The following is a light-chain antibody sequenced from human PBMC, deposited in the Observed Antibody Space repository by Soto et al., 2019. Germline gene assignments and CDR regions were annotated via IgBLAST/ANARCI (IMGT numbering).Light chain of an antibody. Sequence: EILLTPSPFTLSLFPGERAPLSCRASQSVSSSYLAWFQQRPGQAPRLLIYDASNRATGIPARFSGRGSGTDFTLTISSLEPEDFAVYYCQQRSSAITFGQGTRLEIK. V-gene: IGKV3D-20*02. CDR2: DAS. J-gene: IGKJ5*01. CDR3: QQRSSAIT. CDR1: QSVSSSY.